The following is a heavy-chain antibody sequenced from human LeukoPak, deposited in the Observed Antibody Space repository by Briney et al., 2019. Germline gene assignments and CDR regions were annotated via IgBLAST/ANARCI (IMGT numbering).Heavy chain of an antibody. V-gene: IGHV4-34*01. J-gene: IGHJ5*02. CDR2: INHSGGT. D-gene: IGHD3-10*01. CDR1: GGSFSGYY. Sequence: SETLSLTCAVYGGSFSGYYWSWIRQPPGKGLEWIGEINHSGGTNYNPSLKSRVTISVDTSKNQFSLKLSSVTAADTAVYYCARDLDYYGSGSYFFYRSVEPLGFDPWGQGTLVTVSS. CDR3: ARDLDYYGSGSYFFYRSVEPLGFDP.